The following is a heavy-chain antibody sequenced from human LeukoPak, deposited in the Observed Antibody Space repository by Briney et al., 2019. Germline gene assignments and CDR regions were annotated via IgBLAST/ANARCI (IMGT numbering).Heavy chain of an antibody. CDR1: GFTFSDYS. J-gene: IGHJ4*02. CDR2: ITSSSSL. D-gene: IGHD3-3*01. CDR3: AKGSTYHEFWGSYYSDY. Sequence: GGSLRLSCAASGFTFSDYSMNWVRQAPGKGLEWVSSITSSSSLYYADSVKGRFTISRDNSMHTLYLQMNSLRAEDTAIYYCAKGSTYHEFWGSYYSDYWGQGTLVTVSS. V-gene: IGHV3-21*04.